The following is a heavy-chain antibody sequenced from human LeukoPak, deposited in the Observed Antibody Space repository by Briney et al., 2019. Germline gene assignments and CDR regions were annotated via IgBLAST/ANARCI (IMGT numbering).Heavy chain of an antibody. CDR2: IYYSGST. V-gene: IGHV4-59*01. J-gene: IGHJ3*02. CDR1: GDSFSNYY. CDR3: ARDENRSAFDI. Sequence: SETLSLTCTVSGDSFSNYYWTWIGQPPGKGLEWIGYIYYSGSTKYNPSLKSRVTMSVDTSKNQFSLKLTSVTAADTAVYYCARDENRSAFDIWGQGAMVTVSS.